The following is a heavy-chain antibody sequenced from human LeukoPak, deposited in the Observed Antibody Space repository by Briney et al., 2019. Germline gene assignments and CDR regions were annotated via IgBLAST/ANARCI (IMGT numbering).Heavy chain of an antibody. Sequence: GGSLRLSCAASGFRFSPYAMTWVRQAPGKGLEWVSSISKNADGIYYADSVKGRFTIFRDNSKNTLFLQMNSLRADDTAVYYCAKETSSGNFVTIDCWGQGALVTVSS. CDR2: ISKNADGI. D-gene: IGHD1-26*01. V-gene: IGHV3-23*01. CDR1: GFRFSPYA. CDR3: AKETSSGNFVTIDC. J-gene: IGHJ4*02.